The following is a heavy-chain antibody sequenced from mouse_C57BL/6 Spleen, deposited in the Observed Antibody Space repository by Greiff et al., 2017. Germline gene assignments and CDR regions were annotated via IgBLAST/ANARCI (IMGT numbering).Heavy chain of an antibody. CDR2: IYPGDGDT. Sequence: VQLQQSGAELVKPGASVKISCKASGYAFSSYWMNWVKQRPGKGLEWIGKIYPGDGDTNYNGKFKGKATLTADKSSSTAYMQLSSLTSEDSAVYFCAKTTVVSWYFDVWGTGTTVTVSS. CDR1: GYAFSSYW. V-gene: IGHV1-80*01. CDR3: AKTTVVSWYFDV. D-gene: IGHD1-1*01. J-gene: IGHJ1*03.